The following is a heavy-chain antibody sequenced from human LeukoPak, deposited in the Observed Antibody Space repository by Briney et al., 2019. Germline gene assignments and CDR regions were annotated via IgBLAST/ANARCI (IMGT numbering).Heavy chain of an antibody. D-gene: IGHD6-19*01. CDR3: AREIAVAGNNVAFDI. J-gene: IGHJ3*02. Sequence: PSETPSLTCAVYGGSFSGYYWSWIRQPPGKGLEWIGEINHSGSTNYNPSLMSRVIMSVDTSKNQFSLKLSSVTAADTAVYYCAREIAVAGNNVAFDIWGQGTMVTVSS. CDR2: INHSGST. CDR1: GGSFSGYY. V-gene: IGHV4-34*01.